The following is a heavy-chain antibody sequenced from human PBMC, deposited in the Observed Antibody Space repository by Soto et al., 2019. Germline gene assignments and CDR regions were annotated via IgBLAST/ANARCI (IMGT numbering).Heavy chain of an antibody. CDR2: ISAYNGNT. D-gene: IGHD3-22*01. V-gene: IGHV1-18*01. J-gene: IGHJ4*02. CDR3: ARVEDYFDSSAYAH. Sequence: QVQLVQSGAEVKNPGASVKVSCKASGYTFTSYGICWVRQAPGQGLEWMGWISAYNGNTYYAQKVQDRFTMTIDSSTSTAYMELRSLSSDDTAVYYCARVEDYFDSSAYAHWGQGTLVTVSS. CDR1: GYTFTSYG.